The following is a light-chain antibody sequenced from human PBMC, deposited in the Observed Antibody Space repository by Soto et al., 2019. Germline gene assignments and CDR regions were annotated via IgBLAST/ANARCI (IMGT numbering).Light chain of an antibody. Sequence: EIVLTQSPGTLSLSPGERATLSCRASQSVSSSYLAWYQQKPGQAPRLLIYAASSRATGIPDRFSGSGSGTDVTLTISRLVPEDFAVYYCQQYGSSPWTFGQGTKVDIK. J-gene: IGKJ1*01. CDR2: AAS. CDR3: QQYGSSPWT. V-gene: IGKV3-20*01. CDR1: QSVSSSY.